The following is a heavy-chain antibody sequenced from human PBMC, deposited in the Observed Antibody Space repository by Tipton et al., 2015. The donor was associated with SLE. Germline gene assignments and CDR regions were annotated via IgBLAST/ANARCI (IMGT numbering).Heavy chain of an antibody. J-gene: IGHJ6*02. CDR3: ARGSRGVGFDV. Sequence: RSLRLSCAASGFTFSSYAMHWVRQAPGKGLEWVAVISYDGSNKYYADSVKGRFTISRDNSKNTLYLQMNSLRAEDTAVYYCARGSRGVGFDVWGHGTTVIVSS. D-gene: IGHD3-10*01. CDR2: ISYDGSNK. CDR1: GFTFSSYA. V-gene: IGHV3-30*04.